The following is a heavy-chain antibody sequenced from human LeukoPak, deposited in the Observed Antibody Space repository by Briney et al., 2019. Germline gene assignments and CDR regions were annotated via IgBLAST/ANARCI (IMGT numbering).Heavy chain of an antibody. CDR1: GGSISSYY. CDR2: IYHSGST. CDR3: ARGRKQLLGY. D-gene: IGHD6-13*01. J-gene: IGHJ4*02. Sequence: PSETLSLTCTVSGGSISSYYWSWIRQPPGKGPEWIGYIYHSGSTYYNPSLKSRVTISVDRSKNQFSLKLSSVTAADTAVYYCARGRKQLLGYWGQGTLVTVSS. V-gene: IGHV4-59*12.